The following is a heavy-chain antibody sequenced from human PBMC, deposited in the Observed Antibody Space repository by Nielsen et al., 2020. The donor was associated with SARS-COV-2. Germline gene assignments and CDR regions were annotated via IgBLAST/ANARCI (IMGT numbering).Heavy chain of an antibody. D-gene: IGHD1-1*01. J-gene: IGHJ3*02. V-gene: IGHV3-30*18. Sequence: GESLKISCAASGFTFSSYGMHWVRQAPGKGLEWVAVISYDGSNKYYADSVKGRFTISRDNSKNTLYLQMNSLRAEDTAVYYCAKETTIWGQGTMVTVPS. CDR3: AKETTI. CDR1: GFTFSSYG. CDR2: ISYDGSNK.